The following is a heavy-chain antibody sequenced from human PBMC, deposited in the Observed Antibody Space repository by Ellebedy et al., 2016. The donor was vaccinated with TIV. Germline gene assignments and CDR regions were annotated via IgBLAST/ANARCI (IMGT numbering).Heavy chain of an antibody. J-gene: IGHJ4*02. CDR1: GGSFSGYF. Sequence: MPSETLSLTCAVYGGSFSGYFWTWIRQPPGKGLEWIGEINHGGSTNYNSSLKSRVSISVDTSKNQFSLKLTSVTAADTAVYYCARVSNLKGADYWGQGTLVTVSS. D-gene: IGHD3-16*01. CDR2: INHGGST. CDR3: ARVSNLKGADY. V-gene: IGHV4-34*01.